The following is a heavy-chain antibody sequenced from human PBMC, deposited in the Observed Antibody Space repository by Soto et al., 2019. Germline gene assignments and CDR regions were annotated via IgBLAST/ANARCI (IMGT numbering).Heavy chain of an antibody. CDR3: ARDLAAVPRAFDY. J-gene: IGHJ4*02. D-gene: IGHD6-13*01. CDR2: VYYTGTT. Sequence: DTLSLTCTVSGGSISSYFYIWVRQPPGKGLEWIGSVYYTGTTDYNPSLKSRVTISVDTSKTQFSLNLRSVTAADTDVYYCARDLAAVPRAFDYWGRGTLVTVCS. V-gene: IGHV4-59*01. CDR1: GGSISSYF.